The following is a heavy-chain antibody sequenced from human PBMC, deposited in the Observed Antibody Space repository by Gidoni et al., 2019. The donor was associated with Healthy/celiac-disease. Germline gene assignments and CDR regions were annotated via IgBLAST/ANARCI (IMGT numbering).Heavy chain of an antibody. V-gene: IGHV3-9*01. J-gene: IGHJ4*02. Sequence: EVQLVESGGGLVQPGRSLRLSCAASGFTFDDYAMQWVRQAPGKGLGWVSGISRNSGSIGYADSVKGRFTISRDNAKNSLYLQMNSLRAEDTALYYCAKDPRRAATPFYFDYWGQGTLVTVSS. D-gene: IGHD2-15*01. CDR2: ISRNSGSI. CDR1: GFTFDDYA. CDR3: AKDPRRAATPFYFDY.